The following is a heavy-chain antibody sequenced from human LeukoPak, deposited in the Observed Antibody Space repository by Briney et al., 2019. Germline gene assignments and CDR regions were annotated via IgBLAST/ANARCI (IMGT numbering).Heavy chain of an antibody. CDR3: ARKGDGYNSIDY. CDR1: GFTFSTYW. J-gene: IGHJ4*02. CDR2: IKGDGSGT. V-gene: IGHV3-74*01. D-gene: IGHD5-24*01. Sequence: PGGSLRLSCAASGFTFSTYWMHWVRQVPGKGLVWVSRIKGDGSGTSYADSAQGRFTISRDNAKNTLYLQMNSLRADDTAVYYCARKGDGYNSIDYWGQGTLVTVS.